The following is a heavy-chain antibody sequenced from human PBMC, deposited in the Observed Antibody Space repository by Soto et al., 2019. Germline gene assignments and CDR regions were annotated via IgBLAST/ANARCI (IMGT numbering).Heavy chain of an antibody. CDR1: GFTFSSYC. CDR3: ARGPWSRIQLCCFDY. V-gene: IGHV3-33*01. Sequence: GGSLRLSCAASGFTFSSYCMHWVRQAPCKGLESVAVIWYDGSNKYYAASVKGRFTISRDNSKNTLYLQMNSLRAEDTAVYYCARGPWSRIQLCCFDYWGQGTLGSFSS. CDR2: IWYDGSNK. D-gene: IGHD5-18*01. J-gene: IGHJ4*02.